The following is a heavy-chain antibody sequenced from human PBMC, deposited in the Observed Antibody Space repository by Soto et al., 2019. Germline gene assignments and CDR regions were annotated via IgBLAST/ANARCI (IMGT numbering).Heavy chain of an antibody. CDR1: GFTFSDNS. CDR3: ARQRGGREGDY. CDR2: ISSTSTYI. Sequence: EVQLVESGGGLVKPGGSLRLSCAASGFTFSDNSMKWVRQAPGRGLEWVSSISSTSTYIFYADSVKGRFTISRDNAKNSLYLQMNSLRAEDTAIYYWARQRGGREGDYWGQGTLVIVSS. D-gene: IGHD1-26*01. V-gene: IGHV3-21*01. J-gene: IGHJ4*02.